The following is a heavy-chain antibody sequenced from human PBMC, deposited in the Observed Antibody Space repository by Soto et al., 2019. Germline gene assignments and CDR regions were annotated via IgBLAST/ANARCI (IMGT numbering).Heavy chain of an antibody. J-gene: IGHJ3*02. D-gene: IGHD3-10*01. V-gene: IGHV3-30*04. CDR3: AKETRLWFGELLPPPDAFDI. CDR2: VSHDRRNT. CDR1: GFTFSTYA. Sequence: GGSLRLSCAASGFTFSTYAMAWVRQAPGKGLEWVAVVSHDRRNTHYADSVKGRFTISRDNSKNTLYLQMNSLRAEDTAVYYCAKETRLWFGELLPPPDAFDIWGQGTMVTVS.